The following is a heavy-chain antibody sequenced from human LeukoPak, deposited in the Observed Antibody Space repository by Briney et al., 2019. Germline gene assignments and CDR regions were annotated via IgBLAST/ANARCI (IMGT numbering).Heavy chain of an antibody. D-gene: IGHD3-10*01. CDR2: IKSETHGGTT. CDR1: GFNLSNAW. CDR3: TTKSRGIIYDI. V-gene: IGHV3-15*01. J-gene: IGHJ3*02. Sequence: GGSLRLSCAASGFNLSNAWMTWVRQAPGKGLEWVGRIKSETHGGTTDYAAPVKGRFTISRDDSKNTLYLQMNSLKTEDTAVYYCTTKSRGIIYDIWGQGTVVTVSS.